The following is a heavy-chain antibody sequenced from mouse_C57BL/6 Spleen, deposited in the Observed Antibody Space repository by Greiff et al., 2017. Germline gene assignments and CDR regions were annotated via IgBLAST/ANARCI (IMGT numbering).Heavy chain of an antibody. CDR1: GYTFTDYY. CDR3: ARSITPDYFDY. V-gene: IGHV1-26*01. D-gene: IGHD1-1*01. J-gene: IGHJ2*01. CDR2: INPNNGGT. Sequence: EVQLQQSGPELVKPGASVKISCKASGYTFTDYYMNWVKQSHGKSLEWIGDINPNNGGTSYNQKFKGKATLTVDKSSSTAYMELRSLTSEDSAVYYCARSITPDYFDYWGQGTTLTVSS.